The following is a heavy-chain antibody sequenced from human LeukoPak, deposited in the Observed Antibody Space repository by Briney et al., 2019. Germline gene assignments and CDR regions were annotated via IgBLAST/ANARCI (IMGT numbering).Heavy chain of an antibody. J-gene: IGHJ3*02. CDR1: GFTVSSNY. Sequence: PGGSLRLSCAASGFTVSSNYMSWVRQAPGKGLEWVSVIYSGGSTCYADSVKGRFTISRDNSKNTLYLQMNSLRAEDTAVYYCARDYGYCSSTSCYTAPDIWGQGTMVTVSS. CDR3: ARDYGYCSSTSCYTAPDI. D-gene: IGHD2-2*02. V-gene: IGHV3-66*02. CDR2: IYSGGST.